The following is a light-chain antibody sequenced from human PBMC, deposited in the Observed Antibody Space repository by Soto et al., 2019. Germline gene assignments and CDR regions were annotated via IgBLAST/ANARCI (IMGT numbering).Light chain of an antibody. CDR1: SSDVGGYHY. CDR2: DVS. CDR3: SSYTSSSTLPVL. Sequence: QSALTQPASVSGSPGQSITISCTGTSSDVGGYHYVSWYQQYPGKAPKLMIYDVSNRPSGVSNRFSGSKSGNTASLTISGLQAEDEADYYCSSYTSSSTLPVLFGGGTKLPVL. V-gene: IGLV2-14*01. J-gene: IGLJ2*01.